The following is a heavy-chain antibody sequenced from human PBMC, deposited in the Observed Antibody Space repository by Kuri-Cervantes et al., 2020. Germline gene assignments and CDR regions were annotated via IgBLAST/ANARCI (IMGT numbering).Heavy chain of an antibody. D-gene: IGHD3-9*01. CDR3: ARDLDDILTGSSHYYYYYGMDV. Sequence: GGSLRLSCAASGFTFSSYAMHWVRQAPGKGLEWVAVISYDGSNKYYADSVKGRFTISRDNSKNTLYLQMNSLRAEDTAVYYCARDLDDILTGSSHYYYYYGMDVWGQGTTVTVSS. J-gene: IGHJ6*02. CDR1: GFTFSSYA. V-gene: IGHV3-30*01. CDR2: ISYDGSNK.